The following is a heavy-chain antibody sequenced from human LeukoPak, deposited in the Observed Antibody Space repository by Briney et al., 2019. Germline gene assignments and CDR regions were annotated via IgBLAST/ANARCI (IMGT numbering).Heavy chain of an antibody. J-gene: IGHJ4*02. V-gene: IGHV1-69*13. Sequence: SVKVSCNASGGTFSSYAISWVRQAPGQGLEWMGGIIPIFGTANYAQKFQGRVTITADESTSTAYMELSSLRSEDTAVYYCARDRLEMYQSSRDFDYWGQGTLVTVSS. CDR1: GGTFSSYA. CDR2: IIPIFGTA. CDR3: ARDRLEMYQSSRDFDY. D-gene: IGHD2-2*01.